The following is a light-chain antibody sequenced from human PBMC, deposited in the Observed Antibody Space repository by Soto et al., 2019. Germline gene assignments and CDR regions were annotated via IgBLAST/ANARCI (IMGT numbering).Light chain of an antibody. J-gene: IGKJ2*01. CDR3: HQYDNVPQT. CDR1: QDIGNF. Sequence: DIQMTQSPSSLSASVGDRVTITCQASQDIGNFLNWYQQKPGKAPKLLIYDASNSQTGVPSRFSGSGSGTHFTFTISSLQPEDSATYYCHQYDNVPQTFGQGTKLEIK. V-gene: IGKV1-33*01. CDR2: DAS.